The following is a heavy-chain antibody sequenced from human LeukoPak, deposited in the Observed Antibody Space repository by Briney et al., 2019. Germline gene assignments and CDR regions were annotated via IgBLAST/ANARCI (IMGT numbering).Heavy chain of an antibody. V-gene: IGHV3-30-3*01. J-gene: IGHJ4*02. CDR2: ISYDGSNK. Sequence: GGSLRLSCAASGFTFSSYAMHWVRQAPGKGLEWVAVISYDGSNKYYADSVKGRFTISRDNSKNTLYLQMNSLKTEDTAVYYCTTDRLITIFGVVIRDTDYWGQGTLVTVSS. CDR1: GFTFSSYA. CDR3: TTDRLITIFGVVIRDTDY. D-gene: IGHD3-3*01.